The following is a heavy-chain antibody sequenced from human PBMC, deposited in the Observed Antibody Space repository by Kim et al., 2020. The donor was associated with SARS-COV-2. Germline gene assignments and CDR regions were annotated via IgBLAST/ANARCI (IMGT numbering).Heavy chain of an antibody. J-gene: IGHJ6*02. V-gene: IGHV3-53*01. D-gene: IGHD6-19*01. Sequence: ADSVKGRFTISRDNSKNTLYLQMNSLRAEDTAVYYCARERIAVAGFSLDVWGQGTTVTVSS. CDR3: ARERIAVAGFSLDV.